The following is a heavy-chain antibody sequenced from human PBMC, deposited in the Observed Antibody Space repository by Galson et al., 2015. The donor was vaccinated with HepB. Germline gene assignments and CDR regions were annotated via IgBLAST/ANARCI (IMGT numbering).Heavy chain of an antibody. Sequence: SLRLSCAASGFTFSSYAMSWVRQAPGKGLEWVSAISGSGGSTYYANSVKGRFTISRDDSKNTLYLQMNSLRAEDTAVYYCAKDRVRGVGIDYWGQGTLVTVSS. V-gene: IGHV3-23*01. CDR3: AKDRVRGVGIDY. CDR1: GFTFSSYA. D-gene: IGHD3-10*01. CDR2: ISGSGGST. J-gene: IGHJ4*02.